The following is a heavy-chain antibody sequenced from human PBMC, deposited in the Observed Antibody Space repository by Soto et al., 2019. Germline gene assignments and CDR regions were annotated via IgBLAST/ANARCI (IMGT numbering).Heavy chain of an antibody. D-gene: IGHD6-6*01. CDR3: ARLRGIAARPKDYYYYYMDV. Sequence: SETLSLTCTVSGGSISSYYWSWIRQPPGKGLEWIGYIYYSGSTNYNPSLKSRVTISVDTSKNQFSLKLSSVTAADTAVYYCARLRGIAARPKDYYYYYMDVWGKGTTVTVSS. CDR2: IYYSGST. V-gene: IGHV4-59*08. CDR1: GGSISSYY. J-gene: IGHJ6*03.